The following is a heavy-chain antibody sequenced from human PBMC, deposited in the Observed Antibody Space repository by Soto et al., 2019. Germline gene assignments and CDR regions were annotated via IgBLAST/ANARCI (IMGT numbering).Heavy chain of an antibody. Sequence: GGSLRLSCAASGFTFSDYYMSWIRQPTGKGLEWVSYISKSGSITHYTDSVKGRFTISRDNAKNSLYLQMNSLRADDTALYYCARDLTPYSDYYDESSSETWFDPWGQGTLVPSPQ. V-gene: IGHV3-11*01. CDR3: ARDLTPYSDYYDESSSETWFDP. CDR2: ISKSGSIT. CDR1: GFTFSDYY. J-gene: IGHJ5*02. D-gene: IGHD3-22*01.